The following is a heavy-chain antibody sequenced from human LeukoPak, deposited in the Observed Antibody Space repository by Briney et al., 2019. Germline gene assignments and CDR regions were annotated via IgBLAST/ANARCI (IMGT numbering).Heavy chain of an antibody. D-gene: IGHD1-26*01. Sequence: PSETLSLTCTVSGGSISSSSYYWGWIRQPPGKGLEWIGSIDYSGSTYYNPSLKSRVTISVDTSKNQFSLKLSSVTAADTAVYYCARLSGSSTGTFDYWGQGTLVTVSS. CDR3: ARLSGSSTGTFDY. J-gene: IGHJ4*02. V-gene: IGHV4-39*01. CDR2: IDYSGST. CDR1: GGSISSSSYY.